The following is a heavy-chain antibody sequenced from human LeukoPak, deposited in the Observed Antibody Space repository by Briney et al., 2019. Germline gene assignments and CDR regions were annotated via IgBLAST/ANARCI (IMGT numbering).Heavy chain of an antibody. CDR3: AKDLGFVVGATKPRPTH. D-gene: IGHD1-26*01. CDR2: ISGSGGST. Sequence: PGGSLRLSCAASRFTFSSYATSWVRQAPGKGLEWVSAISGSGGSTYYADSVKGRFTISRDNSKNTLYLQMNSPRAEDTAVYYCAKDLGFVVGATKPRPTHWGQGTLVTVSS. J-gene: IGHJ4*02. V-gene: IGHV3-23*01. CDR1: RFTFSSYA.